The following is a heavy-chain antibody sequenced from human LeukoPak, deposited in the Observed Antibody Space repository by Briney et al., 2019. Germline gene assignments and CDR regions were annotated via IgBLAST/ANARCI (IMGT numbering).Heavy chain of an antibody. D-gene: IGHD6-19*01. CDR3: ARQIRGWPIDY. J-gene: IGHJ4*02. Sequence: SETLSLTCAVSGGSISSGGYSWSWIRQPPGKGLEWIGYIYYSGSTNYNPSLKSRVTISVDTSKNQFSLKLSSVTAADTAVYYCARQIRGWPIDYWGQGTLVTVSS. CDR2: IYYSGST. CDR1: GGSISSGGYS. V-gene: IGHV4-61*08.